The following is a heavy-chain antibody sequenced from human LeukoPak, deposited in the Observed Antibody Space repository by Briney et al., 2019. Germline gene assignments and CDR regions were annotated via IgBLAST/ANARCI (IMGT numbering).Heavy chain of an antibody. Sequence: ASVTVSCKASGYTFTCYYIHWLRQAPGQGLEWMGFINPNSGGTNYAQKFQGRVTMTRDTSISTAYMELSSLTSDDTAVYYCARDLEGYHYGSGNYPQWGQGTLITVSS. D-gene: IGHD3-10*01. CDR2: INPNSGGT. CDR1: GYTFTCYY. CDR3: ARDLEGYHYGSGNYPQ. J-gene: IGHJ4*02. V-gene: IGHV1-2*02.